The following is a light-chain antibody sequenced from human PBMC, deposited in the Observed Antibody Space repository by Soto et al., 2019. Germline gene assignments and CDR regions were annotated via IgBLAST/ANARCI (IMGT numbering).Light chain of an antibody. Sequence: QSVVPQPASVSGSPGESITISCTGTSSDFGSFKYVSWYQQHPGKAPKLMIHDVSNRPSGVSSRFSGSKSGNTASLTISGLQADDEADYYCSSYTTSSTYVFGTGTKVTVL. CDR2: DVS. CDR1: SSDFGSFKY. V-gene: IGLV2-14*01. CDR3: SSYTTSSTYV. J-gene: IGLJ1*01.